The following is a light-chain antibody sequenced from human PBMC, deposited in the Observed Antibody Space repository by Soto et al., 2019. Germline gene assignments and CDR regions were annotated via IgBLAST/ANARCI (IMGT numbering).Light chain of an antibody. CDR2: DAS. J-gene: IGKJ4*01. CDR3: QQHKSYPLT. CDR1: QRISTW. V-gene: IGKV1-5*01. Sequence: DIQMTQSPSTLSASVGDGVTITCRASQRISTWLAWYQQKPGKAPKLLISDASNLKSGVPSRFSGSGSGTEFTLTISSLQPDDFASYYCQQHKSYPLTFGGGTKVDIK.